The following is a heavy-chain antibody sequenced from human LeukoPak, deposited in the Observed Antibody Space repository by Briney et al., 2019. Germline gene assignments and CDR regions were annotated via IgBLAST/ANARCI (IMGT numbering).Heavy chain of an antibody. Sequence: PGGSLRLSCAASGFTFSSHSMNWVRQAPGKGLEWVSSISSSSSYIYYADSVKGRFTISRDNAKNSLYLQMNSLRAEDTAVYYCAREAPQYYYDSSGSHAFDIWGQGTMVTVSS. CDR2: ISSSSSYI. CDR1: GFTFSSHS. V-gene: IGHV3-21*01. D-gene: IGHD3-22*01. CDR3: AREAPQYYYDSSGSHAFDI. J-gene: IGHJ3*02.